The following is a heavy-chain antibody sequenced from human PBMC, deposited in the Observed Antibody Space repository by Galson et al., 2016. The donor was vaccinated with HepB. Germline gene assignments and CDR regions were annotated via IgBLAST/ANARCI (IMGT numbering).Heavy chain of an antibody. D-gene: IGHD4-23*01. CDR2: INGGDNGGGIGP. CDR3: TKDAGFYGGNSPSDS. J-gene: IGHJ5*02. Sequence: SLRLSCAGSGFTFSDYAMTWVRQAPGKELEWVSSINGGDNGGGIGPYYADSVKGRFTISRDNYKNTLYLQMDSLRAEDTAVYFCTKDAGFYGGNSPSDSWGQGTLVTVSS. CDR1: GFTFSDYA. V-gene: IGHV3-23*01.